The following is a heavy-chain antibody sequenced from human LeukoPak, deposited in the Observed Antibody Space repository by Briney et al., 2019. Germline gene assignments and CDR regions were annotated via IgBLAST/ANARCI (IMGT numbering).Heavy chain of an antibody. CDR2: ISGSGGST. J-gene: IGHJ3*02. CDR3: AKGLSRGGDAFDI. CDR1: GFTFSSYG. Sequence: GALRLSCAASGFTFSSYGMRWVRQAPGKGLKWVSAISGSGGSTYYTDSVKGRFTISRDNSKNTLYLQMNSLRAEDTAVYYCAKGLSRGGDAFDIWGQGTMVTVSS. V-gene: IGHV3-23*01.